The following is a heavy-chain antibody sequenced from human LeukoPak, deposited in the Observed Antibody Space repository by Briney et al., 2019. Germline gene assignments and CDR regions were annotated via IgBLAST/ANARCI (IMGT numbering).Heavy chain of an antibody. CDR1: GFTFSTYA. D-gene: IGHD1-1*01. CDR3: AQTWNRDY. CDR2: ISNSGGST. Sequence: PGGSLRLSCAASGFTFSTYAMSWVRQAPAKGLERVSAISNSGGSTYYADAVKGRFTISRANSTNILHLQMNSLRADDTDVYYCAQTWNRDYWGLGDLVPVSS. J-gene: IGHJ1*01. V-gene: IGHV3-23*01.